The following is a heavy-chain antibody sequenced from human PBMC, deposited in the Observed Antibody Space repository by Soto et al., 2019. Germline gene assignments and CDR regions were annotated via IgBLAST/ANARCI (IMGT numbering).Heavy chain of an antibody. CDR2: IYYSGST. V-gene: IGHV4-39*01. J-gene: IGHJ5*02. CDR1: GGSISSSSYY. CDR3: ARHGARNWFDR. D-gene: IGHD3-16*01. Sequence: SLPCIVSGGSISSSSYYWGWIRQPPGKELEWIGSIYYSGSTSYNPSFKSRFTISVDTSKNQFSLKLSSVTAAATPVFYCARHGARNWFDRFGQVTLIAVSS.